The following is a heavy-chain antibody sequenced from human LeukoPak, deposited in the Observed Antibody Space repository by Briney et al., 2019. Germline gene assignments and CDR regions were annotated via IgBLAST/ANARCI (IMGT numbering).Heavy chain of an antibody. V-gene: IGHV3-23*01. J-gene: IGHJ4*02. D-gene: IGHD3-22*01. CDR2: ISGSGGNT. Sequence: PGGSLRLSCAASGFTFSSYGMSWVRQAPGKGLEWVSAISGSGGNTYYADSVKGRFTISGDNSKNTLYLQMNSLRAEDTAVYYCAKDWGYYYDSSGYFDYWGQGTLVTVSS. CDR1: GFTFSSYG. CDR3: AKDWGYYYDSSGYFDY.